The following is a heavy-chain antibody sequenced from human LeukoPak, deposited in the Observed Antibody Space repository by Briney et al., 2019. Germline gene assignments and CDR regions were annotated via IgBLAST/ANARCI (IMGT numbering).Heavy chain of an antibody. D-gene: IGHD4-23*01. Sequence: SVKVSCKASGGTFSSYAISWVRQAPGQGLEWMGGIIPIFGTANYAQKFQGRVTITADKSTSTAYMELSSLRSEDTAVYYCARSSRELRGYAPWELMPPFDYWGQGTLVTVSS. CDR2: IIPIFGTA. J-gene: IGHJ4*02. CDR3: ARSSRELRGYAPWELMPPFDY. CDR1: GGTFSSYA. V-gene: IGHV1-69*06.